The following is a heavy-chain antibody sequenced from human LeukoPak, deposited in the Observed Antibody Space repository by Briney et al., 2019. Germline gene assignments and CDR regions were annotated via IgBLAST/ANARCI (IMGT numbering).Heavy chain of an antibody. J-gene: IGHJ4*02. CDR3: ARRERGYSYGSFDY. CDR1: GGSFSGYY. D-gene: IGHD5-18*01. Sequence: SSETLSLTCAVYGGSFSGYYWSWIRQPPGKGLEWIGEINHSGSTNYNPSLKSRVTISVDTSKNQFSLKLNSVTAADTAVYYCARRERGYSYGSFDYWGQGTLVTVSS. V-gene: IGHV4-34*01. CDR2: INHSGST.